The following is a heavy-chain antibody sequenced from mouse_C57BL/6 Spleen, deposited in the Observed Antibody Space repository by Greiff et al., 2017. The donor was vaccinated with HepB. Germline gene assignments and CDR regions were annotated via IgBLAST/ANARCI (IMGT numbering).Heavy chain of an antibody. D-gene: IGHD1-1*01. CDR2: IDPSDSET. CDR1: GYTFTSYW. V-gene: IGHV1-52*01. J-gene: IGHJ2*01. CDR3: AREGNYYGSVYDY. Sequence: QVQLQQPGAELVRPGSSVKLSCKASGYTFTSYWMHWVKQRPIQGLEWIGNIDPSDSETYYNQKFKDKATLTVDKSSSTAYMQLSSLTSEDSAVYYCAREGNYYGSVYDYWGQGTTLTVSS.